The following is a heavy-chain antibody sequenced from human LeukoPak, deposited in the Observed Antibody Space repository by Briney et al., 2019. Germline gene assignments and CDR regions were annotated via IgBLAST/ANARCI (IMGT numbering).Heavy chain of an antibody. Sequence: ASVTVSFKASGYTFTSYDINWVRQATGQGLEWMGWMNPNSGNTGYAQKFQGRVTMTRNTSIRTAYMELSSLRSEDTAVYYCARHGSGSTIDYWGQGTLVTVSS. CDR1: GYTFTSYD. D-gene: IGHD3-10*01. CDR3: ARHGSGSTIDY. V-gene: IGHV1-8*01. J-gene: IGHJ4*02. CDR2: MNPNSGNT.